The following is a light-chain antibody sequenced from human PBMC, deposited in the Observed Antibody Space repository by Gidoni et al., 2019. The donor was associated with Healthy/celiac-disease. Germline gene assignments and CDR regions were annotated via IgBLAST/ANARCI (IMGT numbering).Light chain of an antibody. CDR2: SNT. V-gene: IGLV1-40*01. Sequence: QSVLTQPPSVAGAPGQRVPISCTGSRSNIGAGYDVPWYQHLPGTAPKLLIYSNTYRPSGVPDRFSGSKSGTSASLAITGLQAEDEADYYCQSYDSSLSGPWVFGGGTKLTVL. CDR1: RSNIGAGYD. J-gene: IGLJ3*02. CDR3: QSYDSSLSGPWV.